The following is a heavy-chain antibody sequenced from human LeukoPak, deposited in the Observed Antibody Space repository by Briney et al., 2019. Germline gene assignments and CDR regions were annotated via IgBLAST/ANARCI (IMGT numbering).Heavy chain of an antibody. J-gene: IGHJ3*02. Sequence: GGSLRLSCAASGFTVSSNYMSWVRQAPGKGLEWVANIKQDGSEKYYVDSVKGRFTISRDNAKNSLYLQMNSLRAEDTAVYYCARALVGATAFDIWGQGTMVTVSS. CDR3: ARALVGATAFDI. V-gene: IGHV3-7*01. CDR2: IKQDGSEK. D-gene: IGHD1-26*01. CDR1: GFTVSSNY.